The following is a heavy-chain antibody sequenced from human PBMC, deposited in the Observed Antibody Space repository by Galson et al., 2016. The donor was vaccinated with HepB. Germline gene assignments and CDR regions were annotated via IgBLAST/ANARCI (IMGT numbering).Heavy chain of an antibody. Sequence: SVKVSCKASGYTFHAYYIHWVRQAPGHGLEWLGWINPKTGDTNSAQKLQDWVTMTGDTSINTVYMELRSLRSDDTAVYYCARLMGYCAGGGCYRGAFDIWGQGTVVTVSS. CDR2: INPKTGDT. CDR1: GYTFHAYY. J-gene: IGHJ3*02. CDR3: ARLMGYCAGGGCYRGAFDI. D-gene: IGHD2-15*01. V-gene: IGHV1-2*04.